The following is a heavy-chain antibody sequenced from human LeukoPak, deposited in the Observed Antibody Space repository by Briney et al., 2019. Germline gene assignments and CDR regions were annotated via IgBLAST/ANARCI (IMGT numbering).Heavy chain of an antibody. J-gene: IGHJ4*02. CDR3: AREGGANRPLDY. Sequence: SETLSLICTVSGGSISSYYWSWIRQPAGKGLEWIGRIYTSGSTNYNPSLKSRVTMSVDTSKNQFSLKLSSVAAADTAVYYCAREGGANRPLDYWGQGTLVTVSS. D-gene: IGHD4/OR15-4a*01. CDR1: GGSISSYY. V-gene: IGHV4-4*07. CDR2: IYTSGST.